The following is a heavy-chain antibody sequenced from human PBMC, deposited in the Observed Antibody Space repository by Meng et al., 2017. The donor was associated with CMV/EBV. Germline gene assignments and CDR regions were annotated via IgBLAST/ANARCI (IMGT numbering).Heavy chain of an antibody. CDR3: ARDGRGIWDCSSTSCYNPYYYYGMGV. Sequence: ASVKVSCKASGYTFTSYGISWVRQAPGQGLEWMGWISAYNGNANYAQKLQGRVTMTTDTSTSTAYMELRSLRSDDTAVYYCARDGRGIWDCSSTSCYNPYYYYGMGVWGQGTTVTVSS. J-gene: IGHJ6*02. V-gene: IGHV1-18*01. D-gene: IGHD2-2*02. CDR1: GYTFTSYG. CDR2: ISAYNGNA.